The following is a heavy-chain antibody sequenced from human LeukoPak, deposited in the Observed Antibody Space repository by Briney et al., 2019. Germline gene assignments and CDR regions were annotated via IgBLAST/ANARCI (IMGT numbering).Heavy chain of an antibody. CDR2: IYYSGST. D-gene: IGHD2-2*01. CDR1: GGSISSSSYY. J-gene: IGHJ4*02. Sequence: SETLSLTCTVSGGSISSSSYYWGWIRQPPGKGLEWIGSIYYSGSTYYNPSLKSRVTISVDTSKSQFSLKLSSVTAADTALYYCAGQYCSSTTCYDLFDYWGQGTLVTVSS. V-gene: IGHV4-39*01. CDR3: AGQYCSSTTCYDLFDY.